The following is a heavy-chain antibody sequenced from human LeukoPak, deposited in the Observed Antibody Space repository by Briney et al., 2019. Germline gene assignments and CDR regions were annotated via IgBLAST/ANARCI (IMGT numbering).Heavy chain of an antibody. Sequence: PSETLSLTCTVSGGSISSYYWSWIRQPAGKGLEWIGRIYTSGSTNYNPSLKSRVTMSVDTSKNQFSLKLSSVTAADTAVYYCASSYSSSWYPPFDYWGQGTLVTVSS. CDR1: GGSISSYY. J-gene: IGHJ4*02. CDR3: ASSYSSSWYPPFDY. V-gene: IGHV4-4*07. CDR2: IYTSGST. D-gene: IGHD6-13*01.